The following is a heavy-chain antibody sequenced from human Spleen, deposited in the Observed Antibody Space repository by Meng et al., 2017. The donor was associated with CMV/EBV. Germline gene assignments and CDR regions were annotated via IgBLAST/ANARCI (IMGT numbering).Heavy chain of an antibody. J-gene: IGHJ3*02. CDR1: GYSFTSYW. CDR2: IYPGDSDT. V-gene: IGHV5-51*01. CDR3: ARSRTSSGYYFQGAFDI. D-gene: IGHD3-22*01. Sequence: GESLKISCKGSGYSFTSYWIGWVRQMLGKGLEWMGIIYPGDSDTRYSPSFQGQVTISADKSISTAYLQWSSLKASDTAMYYCARSRTSSGYYFQGAFDIWGQGTMVTVSS.